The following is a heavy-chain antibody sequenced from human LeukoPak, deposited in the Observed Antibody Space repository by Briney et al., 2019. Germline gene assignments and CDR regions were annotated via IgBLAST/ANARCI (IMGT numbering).Heavy chain of an antibody. Sequence: ASVKVSCKASGYTFTTYGISWVRQAPRHGLEWMGWISGYNGNTNYAQKLQGRVTMTTDTSMSTAYMELRSLRSDDTAVYYCARGSTARYYYDRSGYYRGAFDYWGQGTLVTVSS. J-gene: IGHJ4*02. CDR3: ARGSTARYYYDRSGYYRGAFDY. CDR2: ISGYNGNT. V-gene: IGHV1-18*01. D-gene: IGHD3-22*01. CDR1: GYTFTTYG.